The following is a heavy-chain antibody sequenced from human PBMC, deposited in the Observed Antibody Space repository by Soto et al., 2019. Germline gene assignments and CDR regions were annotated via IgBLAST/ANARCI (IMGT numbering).Heavy chain of an antibody. J-gene: IGHJ5*02. Sequence: TGGSLRLSCAASGFTFSSYGMHWVRQAPGKGLEWVAVIWYDGSNKYYADSVKGRFTISRDNSKNTLYLQMNSLRAEDTAVYYCARDRNRYCTNGVCPNWFDPWGQGTLVTVSS. CDR1: GFTFSSYG. CDR3: ARDRNRYCTNGVCPNWFDP. CDR2: IWYDGSNK. V-gene: IGHV3-33*01. D-gene: IGHD2-8*01.